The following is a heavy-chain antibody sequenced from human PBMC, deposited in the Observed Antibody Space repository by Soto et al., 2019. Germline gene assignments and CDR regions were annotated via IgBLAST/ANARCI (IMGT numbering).Heavy chain of an antibody. D-gene: IGHD2-21*01. CDR1: GGSISSYY. J-gene: IGHJ4*02. V-gene: IGHV4-59*08. Sequence: SETLSLTCTVSGGSISSYYWNWIRQPPGKGLEWIGYIYYSGSTNSNPSLKSRVTISLDTSKNQFSLKLSSVTAADTAVYYCARRPPGGELDYWGQGTLVTVSS. CDR2: IYYSGST. CDR3: ARRPPGGELDY.